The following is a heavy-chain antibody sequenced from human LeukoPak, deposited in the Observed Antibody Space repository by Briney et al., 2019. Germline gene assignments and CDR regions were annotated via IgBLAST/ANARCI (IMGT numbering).Heavy chain of an antibody. J-gene: IGHJ4*02. Sequence: GGSLRLSCAASGFTVSSNYMSWVRQAPGKGLEWVSVIYSGGSTYYADSVKGRFTISRDNSKNTLYLQMNSLRAEDTAVYYCAAHSATYYDFWSGYFGSFDYWGQGTLVTVPS. V-gene: IGHV3-66*01. CDR2: IYSGGST. CDR3: AAHSATYYDFWSGYFGSFDY. CDR1: GFTVSSNY. D-gene: IGHD3-3*01.